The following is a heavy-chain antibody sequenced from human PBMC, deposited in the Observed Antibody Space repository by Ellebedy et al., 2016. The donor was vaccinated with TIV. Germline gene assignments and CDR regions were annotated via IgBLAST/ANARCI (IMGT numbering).Heavy chain of an antibody. CDR1: GFTFSSYG. D-gene: IGHD6-19*01. Sequence: GESLKISXAASGFTFSSYGMHWVRQAPGKGLEWVAVISCDGSNKYYADSVKGRFTISRDNAKNSLYLQMNSLRAEDTAVYYCARGIEGIVGIAVYWGQGTLVTVSS. J-gene: IGHJ4*02. CDR3: ARGIEGIVGIAVY. V-gene: IGHV3-30*03. CDR2: ISCDGSNK.